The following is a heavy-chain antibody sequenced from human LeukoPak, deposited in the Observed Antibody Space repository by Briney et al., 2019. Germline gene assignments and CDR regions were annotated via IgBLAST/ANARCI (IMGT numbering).Heavy chain of an antibody. Sequence: PGGSLRLSCSASGFTFSTYSMNWVRQAPGKGLEWVSSISTGSTYIFHGDSVKGRFTISRDNADNSLYLQMNSLRAEDTAVYYCARTRDSSGCFDLWGQGTLVTVSS. CDR3: ARTRDSSGCFDL. J-gene: IGHJ5*02. V-gene: IGHV3-21*01. CDR1: GFTFSTYS. D-gene: IGHD6-19*01. CDR2: ISTGSTYI.